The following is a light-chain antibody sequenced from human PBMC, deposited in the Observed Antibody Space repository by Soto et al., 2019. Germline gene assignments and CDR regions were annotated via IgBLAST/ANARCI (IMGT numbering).Light chain of an antibody. V-gene: IGKV3-15*01. CDR2: ATS. Sequence: VMPPVPAILSVSPGQRATLSCRASQSVGSNVAWYQQKPGQAPRLLIYATSTRATGSPDRFSASGSATEFTLTISSLLSEDFAVYYCQQYNNWPRTFGQGTKVDIK. J-gene: IGKJ1*01. CDR1: QSVGSN. CDR3: QQYNNWPRT.